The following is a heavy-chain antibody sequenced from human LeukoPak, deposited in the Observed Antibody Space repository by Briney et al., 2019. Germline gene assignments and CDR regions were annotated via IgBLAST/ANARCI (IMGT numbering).Heavy chain of an antibody. J-gene: IGHJ4*02. V-gene: IGHV4-59*01. CDR3: ARTTGNYRYYFDY. CDR1: SGSINFYY. Sequence: SETLSLTCTVSSGSINFYYWSWIRQTPGKGLEWIGYIYYRGSTNYNPSLKSRVTISVDTPKNQFSLNLSSVTAADTAIYYCARTTGNYRYYFDYWGQGAQVTVSS. CDR2: IYYRGST. D-gene: IGHD1-7*01.